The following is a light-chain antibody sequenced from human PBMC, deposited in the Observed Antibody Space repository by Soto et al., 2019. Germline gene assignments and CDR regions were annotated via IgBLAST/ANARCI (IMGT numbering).Light chain of an antibody. J-gene: IGLJ3*02. CDR1: SSDVGGLNY. Sequence: QSVLTQPASVSGSPGQSITISCTGTSSDVGGLNYVSWYQHHPGNAPKLIIYEVSNRPSGVSDRFSGSKSDNPASLTISGLQTEDEADYYCSSFTISSTWVFGGGTKVTVL. CDR2: EVS. V-gene: IGLV2-14*01. CDR3: SSFTISSTWV.